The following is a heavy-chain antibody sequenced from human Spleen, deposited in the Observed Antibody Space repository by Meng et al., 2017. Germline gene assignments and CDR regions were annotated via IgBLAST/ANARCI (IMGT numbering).Heavy chain of an antibody. J-gene: IGHJ4*02. Sequence: QVQLVHVGVEVKKPGASVKVSCKASGNIFTAHYVHWVRQAPGEGLEWMGGIIPIFGTANYAQKFQGRVTITTDESTSTAYMELSSLRSEDTAVYYCARSPTMVRGDEYYFDYWGQGTLVTVSS. CDR1: GNIFTAHY. D-gene: IGHD3-10*01. CDR2: IIPIFGTA. V-gene: IGHV1-69*05. CDR3: ARSPTMVRGDEYYFDY.